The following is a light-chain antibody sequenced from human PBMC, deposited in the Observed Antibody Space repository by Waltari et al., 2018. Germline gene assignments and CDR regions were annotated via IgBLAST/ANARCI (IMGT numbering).Light chain of an antibody. J-gene: IGLJ3*02. CDR1: GYHLGAGYD. CDR3: QSYDTSLSVV. V-gene: IGLV1-40*01. CDR2: GST. Sequence: QSVLTQPPSVSGAPGPRVTLPCNGRGYHLGAGYDVHWYQQLPRAAPKLLIYGSTSRPLGVPARFFGSTSGTSASLAITGLQAEDEADYYCQSYDTSLSVVFGGGTKLTVL.